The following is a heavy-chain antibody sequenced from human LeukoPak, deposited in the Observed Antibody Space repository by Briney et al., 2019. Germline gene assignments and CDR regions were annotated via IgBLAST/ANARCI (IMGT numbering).Heavy chain of an antibody. J-gene: IGHJ5*02. Sequence: ASVKVSCKASGYTFTNYYIHWVRQAPGQGLECMGIINPSGGSASYAQKFQGRVTMTRDMSTSTVYMELSSLRSEDTAVYYCARGGVGATTYVWFDPWGQGTLVTVSS. CDR3: ARGGVGATTYVWFDP. V-gene: IGHV1-46*01. D-gene: IGHD1-26*01. CDR2: INPSGGSA. CDR1: GYTFTNYY.